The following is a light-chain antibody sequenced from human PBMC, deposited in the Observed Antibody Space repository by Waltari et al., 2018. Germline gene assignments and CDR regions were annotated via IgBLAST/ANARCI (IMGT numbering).Light chain of an antibody. J-gene: IGLJ3*02. CDR3: CSYAGSYTWV. Sequence: QSALTQPASVSGSPGQSITISCTGTSSDVGNYTLVFWYQQYPGKAPKVMIYDDNRRPSGVSDRFSGSKSGNTASLTISGVQAEDEADYYCCSYAGSYTWVFCGGTKLTVL. V-gene: IGLV2-23*01. CDR1: SSDVGNYTL. CDR2: DDN.